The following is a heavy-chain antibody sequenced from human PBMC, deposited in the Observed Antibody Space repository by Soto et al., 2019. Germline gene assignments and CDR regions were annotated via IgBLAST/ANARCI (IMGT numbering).Heavy chain of an antibody. CDR1: GFIFSGSG. V-gene: IGHV3-30*03. CDR3: ARWVGGSMYDNSGKYDS. Sequence: QVQLVESGGGVVQPGRSLRLTCAASGFIFSGSGMHWVRQAPGKGLEWVALVSNDGIRKYYGDSVKGRFTISRDNAENTLYLQMNSLRAEETAVYYCARWVGGSMYDNSGKYDSWGQGTRVNVSS. CDR2: VSNDGIRK. D-gene: IGHD3-22*01. J-gene: IGHJ5*01.